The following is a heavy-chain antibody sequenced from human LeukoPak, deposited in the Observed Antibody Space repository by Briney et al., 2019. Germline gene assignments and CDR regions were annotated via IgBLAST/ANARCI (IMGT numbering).Heavy chain of an antibody. CDR2: INPNSGGT. CDR3: ARLAHENYDYVWGSYRQD. Sequence: ASVKVSCKASGYTFTGYYMHWVRQAPGQGLEWMGWINPNSGGTNYAQKFQGRVTMTRDTSISTAYMELSRLRSDDTAVYYCARLAHENYDYVWGSYRQDWGQGTLVTVSS. V-gene: IGHV1-2*02. D-gene: IGHD3-16*02. CDR1: GYTFTGYY. J-gene: IGHJ4*02.